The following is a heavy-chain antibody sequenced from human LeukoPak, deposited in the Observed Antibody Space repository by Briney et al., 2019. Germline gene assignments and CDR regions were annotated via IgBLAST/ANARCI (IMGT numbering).Heavy chain of an antibody. D-gene: IGHD3-22*01. CDR2: INPSGGST. J-gene: IGHJ4*02. CDR1: GNTFTSYY. V-gene: IGHV1-46*01. Sequence: ASVKVSCKASGNTFTSYYMHWVRQAPGQGLEWMGIINPSGGSTSYAQKFQGRVTMTRNTSISTAYMELSSLKSEDTAVYFCARADYDTSASTRKQIDYWGQGTLVTVSS. CDR3: ARADYDTSASTRKQIDY.